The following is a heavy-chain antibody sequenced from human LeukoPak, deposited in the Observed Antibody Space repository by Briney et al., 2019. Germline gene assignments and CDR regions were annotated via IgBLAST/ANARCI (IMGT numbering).Heavy chain of an antibody. J-gene: IGHJ4*02. Sequence: GASVKVSCKASGDTFSNYAISWVRQAPGQGLEWMGGIIPIFGTANYAQKFQGRVTITADESTSTAYMELSSLRSEDTAVYYCARGGPTVITRWGQGTLVTVSS. D-gene: IGHD4-17*01. CDR2: IIPIFGTA. V-gene: IGHV1-69*13. CDR1: GDTFSNYA. CDR3: ARGGPTVITR.